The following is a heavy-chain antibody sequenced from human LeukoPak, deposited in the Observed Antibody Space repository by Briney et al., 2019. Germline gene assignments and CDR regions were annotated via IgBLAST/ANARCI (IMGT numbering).Heavy chain of an antibody. J-gene: IGHJ4*02. V-gene: IGHV3-7*01. CDR2: IKGDGGET. CDR3: ARRKEVQTTFDY. Sequence: GGSLRLSCVASGFVFSNYWMGWVRQAPGKGLEWVANIKGDGGETYYVDSVKGQFTISRDNAKNSLDLQMNSLRDEDTAVYYCARRKEVQTTFDYWGQGTLVTVSS. CDR1: GFVFSNYW. D-gene: IGHD4/OR15-4a*01.